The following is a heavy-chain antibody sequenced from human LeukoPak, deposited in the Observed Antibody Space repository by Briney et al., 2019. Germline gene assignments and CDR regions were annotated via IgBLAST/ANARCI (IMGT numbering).Heavy chain of an antibody. CDR3: ATDSGSYMLY. CDR1: GYTLTELS. V-gene: IGHV1-24*01. D-gene: IGHD1-26*01. CDR2: FDPEDDAT. Sequence: ASVTVSCKVSGYTLTELSMHWVRQAPGKGLEWMGGFDPEDDATIYAHKFQGRVTITEDTSTDTAYLELSSLTSEDTAVYYCATDSGSYMLYWGQGTLVAIVS. J-gene: IGHJ4*02.